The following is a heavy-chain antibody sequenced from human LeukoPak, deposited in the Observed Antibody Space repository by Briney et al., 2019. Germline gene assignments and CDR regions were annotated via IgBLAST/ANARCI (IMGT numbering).Heavy chain of an antibody. Sequence: GGSLRLSCAASGFTFSSYEMKWVRQAPGEGLEWVSYISSSGSAIYYADSVKGRFTISRDNSKNTLYLQMNSLRAEDTAVYYCTTDEAKVSYCGGDCYSFAYWGQGTLVTVSS. CDR2: ISSSGSAI. V-gene: IGHV3-48*03. CDR3: TTDEAKVSYCGGDCYSFAY. J-gene: IGHJ4*02. CDR1: GFTFSSYE. D-gene: IGHD2-21*02.